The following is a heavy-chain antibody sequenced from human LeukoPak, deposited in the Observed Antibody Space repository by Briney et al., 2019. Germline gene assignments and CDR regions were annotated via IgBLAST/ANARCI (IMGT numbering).Heavy chain of an antibody. CDR3: VRTSSSVAYFQH. Sequence: PGGSLRLSCAASGFSVSTNYVNWVRQAPGKGLEWVSVIYSGGSTYYTDSVKGRFTISRDNSKNTLYLQMNSLRVEDTAVYFCVRTSSSVAYFQHWGQGTLVTVSS. J-gene: IGHJ1*01. V-gene: IGHV3-66*01. CDR2: IYSGGST. D-gene: IGHD6-6*01. CDR1: GFSVSTNY.